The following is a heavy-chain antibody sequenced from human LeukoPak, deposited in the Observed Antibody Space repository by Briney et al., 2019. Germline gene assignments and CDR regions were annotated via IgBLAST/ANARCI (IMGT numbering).Heavy chain of an antibody. D-gene: IGHD6-13*01. J-gene: IGHJ3*02. Sequence: GGSLRLSCAASGFTVSSNYMSWVRQAPGKGLEWVSVIYSGGSTYYADSVKGRFTISRDNSKNTLYLQMNSLRAEDTAVYYCARDGTAAGFAFDIWGQGTMVTVSS. V-gene: IGHV3-66*01. CDR2: IYSGGST. CDR1: GFTVSSNY. CDR3: ARDGTAAGFAFDI.